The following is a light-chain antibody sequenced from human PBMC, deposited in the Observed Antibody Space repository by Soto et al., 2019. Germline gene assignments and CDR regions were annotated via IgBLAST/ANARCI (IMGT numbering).Light chain of an antibody. CDR1: QSVSSY. CDR3: QQYRTSPYT. CDR2: GAS. Sequence: IVLAQSAGTLSLSPGERATLSCRASQSVSSYLAWYQQKPGQAPRLLIYGASSRATGIPDRFSGSGSGTDFTLTISRLEPEDFAVYYCQQYRTSPYTLGQGTRLEIK. V-gene: IGKV3-20*01. J-gene: IGKJ5*01.